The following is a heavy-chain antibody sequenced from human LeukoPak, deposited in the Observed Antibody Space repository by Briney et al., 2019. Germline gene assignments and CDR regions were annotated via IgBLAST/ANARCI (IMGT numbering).Heavy chain of an antibody. CDR1: GFTFSSYG. J-gene: IGHJ6*04. D-gene: IGHD3-10*02. CDR2: ISNSGVSS. CDR3: AELGITMIGGV. Sequence: PGGSLRLSCAASGFTFSSYGMSWVRQVPGKGLEWVSGISNSGVSSFYAGSVKGRFTISRDNAKNSLYLQMNSLRAEDTAVYYCAELGITMIGGVWGKGTTVTISS. V-gene: IGHV3-48*03.